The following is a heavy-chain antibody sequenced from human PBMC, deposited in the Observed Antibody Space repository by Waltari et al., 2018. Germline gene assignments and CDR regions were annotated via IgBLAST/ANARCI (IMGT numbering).Heavy chain of an antibody. V-gene: IGHV3-33*03. J-gene: IGHJ4*02. CDR1: GFSLSHYG. CDR2: TWSDGSVE. CDR3: AKDAFGNTYLDY. D-gene: IGHD3-10*01. Sequence: QVQLVESGGGVVQPGTSLSISCVASGFSLSHYGMHWVRQTPGRGLEWVALTWSDGSVEYYADSVRGRFTVSRDNSKNILYLDMDSLRVDDTATYYCAKDAFGNTYLDYWGQGTLVTVSS.